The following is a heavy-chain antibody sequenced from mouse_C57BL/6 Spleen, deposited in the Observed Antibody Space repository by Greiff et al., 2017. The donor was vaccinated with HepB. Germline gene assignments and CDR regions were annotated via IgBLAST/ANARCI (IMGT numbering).Heavy chain of an antibody. Sequence: VQLQQSVAELVRPGASVKLSCTASGFTIKNTYMHWVKQRPEQGLEWIGRIDPANGNTKYAPKFQGKATITADTSSNTAYLQLISLTSEDTAIYYCARGRSYWYFDVWGTGTTVTVSS. V-gene: IGHV14-3*01. D-gene: IGHD2-12*01. CDR1: GFTIKNTY. CDR3: ARGRSYWYFDV. J-gene: IGHJ1*03. CDR2: IDPANGNT.